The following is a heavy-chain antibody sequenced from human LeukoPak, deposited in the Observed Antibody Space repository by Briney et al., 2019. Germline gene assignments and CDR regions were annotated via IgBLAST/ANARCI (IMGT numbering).Heavy chain of an antibody. CDR1: GGSFSGYY. D-gene: IGHD3-22*01. V-gene: IGHV4-34*01. Sequence: SETLSLTCAVYGGSFSGYYWSWIRQPPGKGLEWIGEINHSGSINYNPSLKSRVTISVDTSKNQFSLKLSSVTAADTAVYYCARVLEQYYYDSSGYDQAFDYWGQGTLVTVSS. CDR2: INHSGSI. J-gene: IGHJ4*02. CDR3: ARVLEQYYYDSSGYDQAFDY.